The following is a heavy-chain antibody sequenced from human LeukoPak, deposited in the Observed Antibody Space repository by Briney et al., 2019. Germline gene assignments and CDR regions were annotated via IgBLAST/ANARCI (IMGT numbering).Heavy chain of an antibody. CDR3: ARSLVVPAPYYYYYYMDV. J-gene: IGHJ6*03. CDR2: IYYSGST. D-gene: IGHD2-2*01. V-gene: IGHV4-59*08. Sequence: PSETLSLTCTVSGGSISSYYWSWIRQPPGKGLEWIGYIYYSGSTNYNPSLKSRVTISVDTSKNQFSLKLSSVTAADTAVYYCARSLVVPAPYYYYYYMDVWGKGTTVTISS. CDR1: GGSISSYY.